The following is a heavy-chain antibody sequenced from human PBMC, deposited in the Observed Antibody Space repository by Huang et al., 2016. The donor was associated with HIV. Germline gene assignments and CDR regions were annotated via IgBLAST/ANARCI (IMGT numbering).Heavy chain of an antibody. CDR2: INQLSGVT. D-gene: IGHD2-15*01. CDR1: GYTFTDYF. V-gene: IGHV1-2*02. Sequence: QVQLVQSGAEVKKPGASVKVSCRTSGYTFTDYFVHGVRQAPGQGLQWRGTINQLSGVTNYAQKFQGRVTMNRDTSIRTVYMELNRLRADDTALYYCARTPYSGSHPDYWGQGTLVTVSS. J-gene: IGHJ4*02. CDR3: ARTPYSGSHPDY.